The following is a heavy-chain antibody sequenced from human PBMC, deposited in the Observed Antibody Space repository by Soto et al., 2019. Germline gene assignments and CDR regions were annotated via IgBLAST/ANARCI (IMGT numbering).Heavy chain of an antibody. J-gene: IGHJ4*02. V-gene: IGHV4-38-2*02. CDR2: IYHSGTT. Sequence: SETLSLTCAVSGDSISSGYHWAWIRQPPGKGLEWVASIYHSGTTYYNPSLTSRVTISGDTSKNQFSLRLTSVTAADTAVYYCARDRGSDYDSTSGYYYYWGQGTLVTVSS. CDR3: ARDRGSDYDSTSGYYYY. CDR1: GDSISSGYH. D-gene: IGHD3-22*01.